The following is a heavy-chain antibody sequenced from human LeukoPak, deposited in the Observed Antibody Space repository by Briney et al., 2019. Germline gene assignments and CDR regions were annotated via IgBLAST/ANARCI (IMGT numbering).Heavy chain of an antibody. J-gene: IGHJ4*02. Sequence: GASVKVSCKASGYTFTGYYMHWARQAPGQGLEWMGRINPNNGGTNYAQKFQARVTMTRDTSISTAYMELSRLRSDDTAVYYCARGGPYYYDSSGYYIGYWGQGTLVTVSS. D-gene: IGHD3-22*01. CDR1: GYTFTGYY. CDR2: INPNNGGT. V-gene: IGHV1-2*06. CDR3: ARGGPYYYDSSGYYIGY.